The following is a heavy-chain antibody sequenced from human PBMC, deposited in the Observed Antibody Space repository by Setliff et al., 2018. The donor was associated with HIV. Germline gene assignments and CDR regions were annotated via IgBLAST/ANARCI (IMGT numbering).Heavy chain of an antibody. CDR3: VTGSAARPFDY. V-gene: IGHV1-3*01. J-gene: IGHJ4*02. D-gene: IGHD6-6*01. CDR2: INAGNGNT. Sequence: ASVKVSCKASGYTFTSYAMHWVRQAPGQRLEWMGWINAGNGNTKYSQKFQGRVTITRDTSASTAYMELSSLRSEDTAVYYYVTGSAARPFDYWGQGTLVTVSS. CDR1: GYTFTSYA.